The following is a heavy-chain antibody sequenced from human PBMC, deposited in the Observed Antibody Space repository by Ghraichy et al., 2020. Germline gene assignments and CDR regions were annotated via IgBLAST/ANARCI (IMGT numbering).Heavy chain of an antibody. CDR2: TYYRSKWYN. Sequence: SQTLSLTCAISGDSVSSNSVTWNWIRQSPSRGLEWLGRTYYRSKWYNDYEVSVKSRITFNADTSKNQFSLQLNSVTPEDTAVYYCARVRWGAEEAYDIWGQGTVVSVSS. J-gene: IGHJ3*02. D-gene: IGHD1-26*01. CDR3: ARVRWGAEEAYDI. V-gene: IGHV6-1*01. CDR1: GDSVSSNSVT.